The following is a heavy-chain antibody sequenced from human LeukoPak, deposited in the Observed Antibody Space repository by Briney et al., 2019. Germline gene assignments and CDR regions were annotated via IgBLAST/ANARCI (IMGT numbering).Heavy chain of an antibody. J-gene: IGHJ4*02. V-gene: IGHV3-33*01. CDR2: IWYDGSHK. CDR1: GFTFSNYG. CDR3: ARDYCTIPSCYDY. Sequence: SGGSLRLSCAASGFTFSNYGMHWVRQAPGKGLEWVAVIWYDGSHKYYADSVKGRFTISRDNSKNTLYLQMNSLRAEDTALYYCARDYCTIPSCYDYWGQGTLVTVSS. D-gene: IGHD2-2*01.